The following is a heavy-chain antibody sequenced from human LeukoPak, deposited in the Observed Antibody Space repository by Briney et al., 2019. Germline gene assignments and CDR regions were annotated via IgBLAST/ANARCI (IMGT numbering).Heavy chain of an antibody. CDR2: IYYSGST. D-gene: IGHD3-22*01. CDR1: GGSIRSGSHY. CDR3: AKRDDSGGNLVDL. V-gene: IGHV4-39*02. Sequence: SETPSLTCTVSGGSIRSGSHYWAWIRQPPGKGLEWIGSIYYSGSTYYNPSLENRVTISIDTSKNHFSLKLSSLSAADTSVYYCAKRDDSGGNLVDLWGQGILVTVS. J-gene: IGHJ4*02.